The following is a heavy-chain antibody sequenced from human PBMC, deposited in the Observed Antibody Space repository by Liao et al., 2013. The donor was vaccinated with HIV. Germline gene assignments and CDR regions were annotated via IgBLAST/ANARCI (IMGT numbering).Heavy chain of an antibody. J-gene: IGHJ5*02. CDR3: ARDRSVTMVRGLMLNP. CDR1: GGSFSGYY. V-gene: IGHV4-59*10. D-gene: IGHD3-10*01. Sequence: QVQLQQWGAGLLKPSETLSLTCAVYGGSFSGYYWSWIRQPPGKGLEWIGRIYNSGSTNYNPSLKSRLTMSIDTSKNQFSLKLTSVTAADTAVYYCARDRSVTMVRGLMLNPWGQGTLVTVSS. CDR2: IYNSGST.